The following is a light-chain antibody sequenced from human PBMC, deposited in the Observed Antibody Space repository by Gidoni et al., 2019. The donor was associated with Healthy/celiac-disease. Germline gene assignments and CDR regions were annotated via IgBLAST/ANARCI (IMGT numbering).Light chain of an antibody. J-gene: IGKJ3*01. Sequence: EIVLTQSPATLSLSPGERATLSCRASQSVSSYLAWYQQKPGQAPRLLIYDASTRATGLPARFSGSGSGTDFTLTIRSLEPEDFAVYYCQQRSNWPLTFGPGTKVDIK. CDR2: DAS. V-gene: IGKV3-11*01. CDR3: QQRSNWPLT. CDR1: QSVSSY.